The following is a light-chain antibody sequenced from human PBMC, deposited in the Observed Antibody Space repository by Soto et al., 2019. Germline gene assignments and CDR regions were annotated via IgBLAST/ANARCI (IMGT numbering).Light chain of an antibody. CDR1: SSDVGGYNY. CDR2: EVS. CDR3: SSYTSSTTLEV. J-gene: IGLJ1*01. V-gene: IGLV2-14*01. Sequence: QSVLTQPASVSGSPGQSITISCTGTSSDVGGYNYVSWYQQHPGKAPKLMIYEVSNRPSGVSNRFAGSKSGNTASLTISGLQTEDEDEYYGSSYTSSTTLEVFGTGTKVTGL.